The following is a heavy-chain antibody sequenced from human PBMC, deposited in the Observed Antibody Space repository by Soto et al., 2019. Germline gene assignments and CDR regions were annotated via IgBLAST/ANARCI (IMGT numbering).Heavy chain of an antibody. D-gene: IGHD3-22*01. CDR2: ISAYNGNT. V-gene: IGHV1-18*04. CDR1: CYSFTNYG. J-gene: IGHJ4*02. CDR3: ARHYDSTGYNFDY. Sequence: ASVKVSFGAACYSFTNYGFSWVRQAPGQGLEWMGWISAYNGNTNYAQKLQGRVTMTTDTSTSTAYMELRSLRSDDTAVYYCARHYDSTGYNFDYWGQGTLVTVSS.